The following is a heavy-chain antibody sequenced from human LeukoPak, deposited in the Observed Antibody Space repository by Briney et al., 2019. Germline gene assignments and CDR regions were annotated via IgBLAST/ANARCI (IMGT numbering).Heavy chain of an antibody. CDR1: GFTFSSYA. Sequence: PGGSLRLSCAASGFTFSSYAMHWVRQAPGKGLEWVAVISYDGSNKYYADSVKGRFTISRDNSENTLYLQMNSLRAEDTAFYYCARDICSSTSCYQGRFDYWGQGTLVTVSS. J-gene: IGHJ4*02. V-gene: IGHV3-30-3*01. CDR2: ISYDGSNK. D-gene: IGHD2-2*01. CDR3: ARDICSSTSCYQGRFDY.